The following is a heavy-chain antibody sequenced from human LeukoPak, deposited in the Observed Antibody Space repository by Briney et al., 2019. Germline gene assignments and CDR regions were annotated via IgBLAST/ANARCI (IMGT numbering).Heavy chain of an antibody. D-gene: IGHD6-19*01. CDR3: ARGVYGAVAATVDY. CDR1: GFTFSSYA. Sequence: GRSLRLSCAASGFTFSSYAMHWVRQAPGRGLEWVAVISYDGSNKYYAGSVKGRFTISRDNSKNTLYLQMNSLRAEDTAVYYCARGVYGAVAATVDYWGQGTLVTVSS. V-gene: IGHV3-30-3*01. J-gene: IGHJ4*02. CDR2: ISYDGSNK.